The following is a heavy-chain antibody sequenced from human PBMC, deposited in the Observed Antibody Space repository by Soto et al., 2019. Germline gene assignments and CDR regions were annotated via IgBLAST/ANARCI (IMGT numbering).Heavy chain of an antibody. CDR2: ISAYNGNT. Sequence: QVQLVQSGAEVKKPGASVKVSCKASGYTFTSYGISWVRQAPGQGLEWMGWISAYNGNTNYAQKLQGRVTMTTDTSTSTAYMELGSLRSDDTAVYYCARDRGNTIFGVVNYYFDYWGQGTLVTVSS. D-gene: IGHD3-3*01. V-gene: IGHV1-18*01. CDR1: GYTFTSYG. CDR3: ARDRGNTIFGVVNYYFDY. J-gene: IGHJ4*02.